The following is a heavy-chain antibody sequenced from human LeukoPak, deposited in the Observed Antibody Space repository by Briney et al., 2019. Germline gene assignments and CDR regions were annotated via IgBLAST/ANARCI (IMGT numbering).Heavy chain of an antibody. D-gene: IGHD6-13*01. CDR2: INHSGST. CDR3: ARQSPGIAAAGTYPLGY. Sequence: SETLSLTCAVYGGSFSGYYWSWIRQPPGKGLEWIGEINHSGSTNYNPSLKSRVTISVDTSKNQFSLKLSSVTAEDTAVYYCARQSPGIAAAGTYPLGYRGQGTLVTVSS. CDR1: GGSFSGYY. J-gene: IGHJ4*02. V-gene: IGHV4-34*01.